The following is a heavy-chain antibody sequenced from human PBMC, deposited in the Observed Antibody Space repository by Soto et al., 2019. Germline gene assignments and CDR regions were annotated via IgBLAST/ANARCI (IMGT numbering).Heavy chain of an antibody. CDR3: ARQTMRGNWFDP. V-gene: IGHV3-74*01. CDR1: GFTFSSYW. D-gene: IGHD3-22*01. Sequence: GGSLRLSCAASGFTFSSYWMHWVRQAPGKGLVWVSRINSDGSSTSYADSVKGRFTISRDNAKNTLYLQMNSLRAEDTAVYYCARQTMRGNWFDPWGKGTLVTVS. J-gene: IGHJ5*02. CDR2: INSDGSST.